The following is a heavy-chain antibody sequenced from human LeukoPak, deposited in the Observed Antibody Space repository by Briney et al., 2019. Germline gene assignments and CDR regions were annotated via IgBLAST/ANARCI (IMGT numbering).Heavy chain of an antibody. V-gene: IGHV1-18*01. D-gene: IGHD3-9*01. CDR1: GYTFTSYG. CDR2: ISAYSGNT. CDR3: AREWWGYDVLTGDNWFDP. J-gene: IGHJ5*02. Sequence: ASVKVSCKASGYTFTSYGISWVRQAPGQGLEWMGWISAYSGNTNYAQKLQGRVTMTTDTSTSTAYIELRSLTSDDTAAYYCAREWWGYDVLTGDNWFDPWGQGTLVTVSS.